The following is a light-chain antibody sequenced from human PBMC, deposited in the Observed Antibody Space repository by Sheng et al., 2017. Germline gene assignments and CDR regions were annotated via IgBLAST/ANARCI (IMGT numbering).Light chain of an antibody. CDR3: QQYYSYPLT. CDR1: ENVGNS. V-gene: IGKV3-11*01. Sequence: IVLTQSPATLSLSPGDSATVSCRASENVGNSVGWYQQRPGQSPRLLIYDASYRATGVSARFGGSGSGTDFTLTISCLQSEDFATYYCQQYYSYPLTFGPGTKVDIK. CDR2: DAS. J-gene: IGKJ3*01.